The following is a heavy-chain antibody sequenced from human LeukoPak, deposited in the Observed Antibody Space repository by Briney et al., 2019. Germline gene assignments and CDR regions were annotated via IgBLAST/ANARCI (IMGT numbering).Heavy chain of an antibody. CDR3: ARSPVKLGATDYYFDY. CDR1: GYSISSGYY. J-gene: IGHJ4*02. V-gene: IGHV4-38-2*02. Sequence: SETLSLTCTVSGYSISSGYYWGWIRQPPGKGLEWIGSIYHSGSTYFSPSLKSRVTISVDTSKNQFSLKLSSVTAADTAVYYCARSPVKLGATDYYFDYWGQGTLVTVSS. CDR2: IYHSGST. D-gene: IGHD1-26*01.